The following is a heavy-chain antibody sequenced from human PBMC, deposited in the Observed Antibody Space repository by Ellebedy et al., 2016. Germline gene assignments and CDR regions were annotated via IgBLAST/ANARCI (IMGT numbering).Heavy chain of an antibody. CDR2: IYFSGTA. CDR1: GDSISNGGYY. D-gene: IGHD3-16*01. J-gene: IGHJ4*02. V-gene: IGHV4-31*02. CDR3: AREWGRLSHTDF. Sequence: SETLSLXCTVSGDSISNGGYYWSWVRQHPGKGLVWIAFIYFSGTADYNPSLKSRVTISVDTSKNQFSLNLKSVTAADTAVYYCAREWGRLSHTDFWGRGTLVTVSS.